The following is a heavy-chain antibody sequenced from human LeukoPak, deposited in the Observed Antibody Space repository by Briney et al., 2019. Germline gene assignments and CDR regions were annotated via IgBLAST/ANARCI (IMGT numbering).Heavy chain of an antibody. CDR1: GFTFSSYG. D-gene: IGHD6-13*01. CDR2: ISGSGGST. V-gene: IGHV3-23*01. Sequence: GTLSLSCAASGFTFSSYGMSWVRPAPGKGLEWVSAISGSGGSTYYADSVKGRFTISRDNSKNTLYLQMNSLRAEDTAVYYCAKMGYSSSWYGSLGAFDIWGQGTMVTVSS. CDR3: AKMGYSSSWYGSLGAFDI. J-gene: IGHJ3*02.